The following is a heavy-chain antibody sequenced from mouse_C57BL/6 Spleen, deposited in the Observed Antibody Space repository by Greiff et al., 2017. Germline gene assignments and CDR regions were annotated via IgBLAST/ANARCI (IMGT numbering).Heavy chain of an antibody. D-gene: IGHD1-1*01. Sequence: QVQLKQSGPELVKPGASVKISCKASGYAFSSSWMNWVKQRPGKGLEWIGRIYPGDGDTNYNGKFKGKATLTADKSSSTAYMQLSSLTSEDSAVYFCARDYGSSNWYFGVWGTGTTVAVSS. CDR2: IYPGDGDT. CDR1: GYAFSSSW. J-gene: IGHJ1*03. V-gene: IGHV1-82*01. CDR3: ARDYGSSNWYFGV.